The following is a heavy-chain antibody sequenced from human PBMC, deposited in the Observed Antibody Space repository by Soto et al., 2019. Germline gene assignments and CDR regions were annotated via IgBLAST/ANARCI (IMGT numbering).Heavy chain of an antibody. D-gene: IGHD2-8*01. CDR3: ARASVLMVYATSFDY. V-gene: IGHV4-31*03. CDR1: GGSISSGGYY. Sequence: PSETLSLTCTVSGGSISSGGYYWSWIRQHPGKGLEWIGYIYYSGSTYYNPSLKSRVTISVDTSKNQFSLKLSSVTAADTAVYYCARASVLMVYATSFDYWGQGTLVTVSS. CDR2: IYYSGST. J-gene: IGHJ4*02.